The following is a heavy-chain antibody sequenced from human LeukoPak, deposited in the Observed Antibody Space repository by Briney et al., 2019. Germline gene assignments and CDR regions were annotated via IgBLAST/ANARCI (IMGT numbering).Heavy chain of an antibody. D-gene: IGHD2-2*01. V-gene: IGHV4-34*01. CDR1: GGSFSGYY. CDR2: INHSGST. J-gene: IGHJ4*02. CDR3: ASLVVPAAIRPYYFDY. Sequence: SETLSLTCAVYGGSFSGYYWSWIRQPPGKGLEWIGEINHSGSTNYNPSLKSRVTISVDASKNQFSLKLSSVTAADTAVYYCASLVVPAAIRPYYFDYWGQGTLVTVSS.